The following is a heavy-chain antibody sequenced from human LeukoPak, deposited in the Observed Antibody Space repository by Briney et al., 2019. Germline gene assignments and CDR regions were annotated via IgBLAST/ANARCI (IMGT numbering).Heavy chain of an antibody. D-gene: IGHD6-13*01. CDR2: INHSGST. Sequence: SETLSLTCAVYGGSFSGYYWSWIRKPPGKGLEWIGEINHSGSTNYNPSLKSRVTISVDTSKNQFSLKLNSVTAADTAVYYCARAGIESSQYFHYAMDVWGPGTTVTVSS. J-gene: IGHJ6*02. CDR1: GGSFSGYY. V-gene: IGHV4-34*01. CDR3: ARAGIESSQYFHYAMDV.